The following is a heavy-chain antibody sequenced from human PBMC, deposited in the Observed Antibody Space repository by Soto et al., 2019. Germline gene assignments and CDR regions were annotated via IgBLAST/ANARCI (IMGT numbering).Heavy chain of an antibody. Sequence: QVQLVESGGGVVQPGGSLRLSCAAYGFTFSRYPMHWVRQAPGKGLEWVAGISDDGSNIQYADSVKGRFTVSRDDSKSTLYLQMNNLRTEDTAEYFCAREEPHPAPLVFWGQGTLVTVSS. V-gene: IGHV3-30-3*01. CDR2: ISDDGSNI. CDR1: GFTFSRYP. J-gene: IGHJ4*02. CDR3: AREEPHPAPLVF.